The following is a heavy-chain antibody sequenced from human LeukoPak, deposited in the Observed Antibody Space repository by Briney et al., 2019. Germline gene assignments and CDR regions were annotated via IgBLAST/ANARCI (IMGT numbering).Heavy chain of an antibody. CDR3: TRHPSSPPDY. CDR1: GYSISSGYY. CDR2: IYHSGST. V-gene: IGHV4-38-2*02. Sequence: SETLSLTCTVSGYSISSGYYWGWIRQPPGKGLEWIGSIYHSGSTYYNPSLKSRVTISVDTSKNQFSLKLSSVTAADTAVYYCTRHPSSPPDYWGQGTLVTVSS. J-gene: IGHJ4*02. D-gene: IGHD6-13*01.